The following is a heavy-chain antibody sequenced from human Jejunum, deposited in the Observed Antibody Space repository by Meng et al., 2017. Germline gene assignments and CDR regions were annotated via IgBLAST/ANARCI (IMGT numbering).Heavy chain of an antibody. CDR3: ARDSRPGWIVAFDL. V-gene: IGHV3-11*01. J-gene: IGHJ3*01. Sequence: GESLKISCAASGFTFSVYYMTWIRQAPGKGLEWVSYISSSGGTTYYTDSVKGRFTISRDNAKDSLYLQINSLRAEDTAVYYCARDSRPGWIVAFDLWGQGTRVTVSS. CDR1: GFTFSVYY. D-gene: IGHD5-12*01. CDR2: ISSSGGTT.